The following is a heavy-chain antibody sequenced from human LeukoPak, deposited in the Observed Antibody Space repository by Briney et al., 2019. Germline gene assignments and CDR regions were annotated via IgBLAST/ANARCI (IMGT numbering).Heavy chain of an antibody. V-gene: IGHV1-69*06. CDR2: IIPIFGTA. Sequence: ASVKVSCKASGGTFISYAISWVRQAPGQGLEWMGGIIPIFGTANYAQKFQGRVTITADKSTSTAYMELSSLRSEDTAVYYCAREDTAMVMDVWGKGTTVTVSS. J-gene: IGHJ6*04. CDR3: AREDTAMVMDV. D-gene: IGHD5-18*01. CDR1: GGTFISYA.